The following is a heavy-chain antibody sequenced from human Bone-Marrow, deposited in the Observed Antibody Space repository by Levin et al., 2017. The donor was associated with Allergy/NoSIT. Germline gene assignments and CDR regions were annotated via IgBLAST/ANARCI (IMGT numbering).Heavy chain of an antibody. Sequence: SVKVSCEASGGTFSGYAISWVRQAPGQGLEWMGGIIPIVGTAKYAQSFQGRVSITADKSTSTAYMELSSLRSEDTAVYYCARDLSGGLPDAFDIWGQGTIVSVSS. CDR3: ARDLSGGLPDAFDI. CDR2: IIPIVGTA. D-gene: IGHD1-1*01. CDR1: GGTFSGYA. V-gene: IGHV1-69*06. J-gene: IGHJ3*02.